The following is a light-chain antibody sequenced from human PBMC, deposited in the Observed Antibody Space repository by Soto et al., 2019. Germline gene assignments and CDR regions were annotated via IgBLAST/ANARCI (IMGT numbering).Light chain of an antibody. CDR1: QSVSSSY. Sequence: LSAGAVSLSPGERGTLSCRGSQSVSSSYLAWYQQKHGQAPRILIYGASSRATGIPDRFSGSGSGTDFTLTISSLEPEDFKRYYCPHYGNLPLPFGHRTKA. CDR2: GAS. CDR3: PHYGNLPLP. J-gene: IGKJ1*01. V-gene: IGKV3-20*01.